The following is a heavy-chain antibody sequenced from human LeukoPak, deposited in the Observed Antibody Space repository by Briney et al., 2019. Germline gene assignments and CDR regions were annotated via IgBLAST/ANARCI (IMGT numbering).Heavy chain of an antibody. Sequence: ASVKVSCKASGYTFTGYYMHWVRQAPGQGLEWMGWINPNSGGTNYAQKFQGRVTMTRDTSISTAYMELSRLRSGDTAVYYCARGGSITSREYFESLDYWGQGTLVTVSS. CDR3: ARGGSITSREYFESLDY. CDR1: GYTFTGYY. CDR2: INPNSGGT. V-gene: IGHV1-2*02. J-gene: IGHJ4*02. D-gene: IGHD3-9*01.